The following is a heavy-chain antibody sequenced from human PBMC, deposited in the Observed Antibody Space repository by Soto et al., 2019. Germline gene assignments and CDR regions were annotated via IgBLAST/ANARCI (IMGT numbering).Heavy chain of an antibody. D-gene: IGHD5-18*01. Sequence: QVQLVQSGAEVKKPGASVKVSCKASGYTFTGYYMHWVRQAPGQGLEWMGWINPNSGGTNYAQKFQGWVTMTRDTSISTAYMELSRLRSDDTAVYYCARGGGLRDSYGYRYYFDYWGQGTLVTVSS. CDR3: ARGGGLRDSYGYRYYFDY. CDR1: GYTFTGYY. J-gene: IGHJ4*02. CDR2: INPNSGGT. V-gene: IGHV1-2*04.